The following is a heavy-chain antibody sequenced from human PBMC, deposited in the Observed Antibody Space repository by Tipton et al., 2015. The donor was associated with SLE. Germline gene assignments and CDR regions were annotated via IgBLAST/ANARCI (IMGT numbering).Heavy chain of an antibody. D-gene: IGHD6-19*01. Sequence: TLSLTCTVSGDSISSSAYYWGWVRQPPGKGLEWIGTIFYSGSTYYNPSLESRVTISVDTSKNQFSLKLSSVTAADTAVYYCARVPYSSGWTRWAFDIWGQGTMVTVSS. V-gene: IGHV4-39*07. CDR1: GDSISSSAYY. CDR2: IFYSGST. J-gene: IGHJ3*02. CDR3: ARVPYSSGWTRWAFDI.